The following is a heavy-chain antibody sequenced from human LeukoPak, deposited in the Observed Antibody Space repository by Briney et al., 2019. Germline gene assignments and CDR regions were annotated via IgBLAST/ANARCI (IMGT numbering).Heavy chain of an antibody. CDR1: GGSLSAYY. CDR2: IYYSGST. CDR3: ARAVAYGIDTGYFDY. J-gene: IGHJ4*02. D-gene: IGHD2-8*02. V-gene: IGHV4-34*11. Sequence: SETLSLTCAVYGGSLSAYYWTWIRQPPGKGLEWIGYIYYSGSTNYNPSLKSRVTISVDTSKNQFSLNLNSVTAADTAVYYCARAVAYGIDTGYFDYWGQGTLVTVSS.